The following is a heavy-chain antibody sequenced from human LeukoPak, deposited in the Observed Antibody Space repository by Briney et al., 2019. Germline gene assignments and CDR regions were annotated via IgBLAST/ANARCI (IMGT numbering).Heavy chain of an antibody. D-gene: IGHD4-17*01. V-gene: IGHV4-59*01. Sequence: PSETLSLTCTVSGGSISSYYWSWIRQPPGKGLEWIGYIYYSGSTNYNPSLKSRVTISVDTSKNQFSLKLSSVTAADTAVYYCARDRGKHDYGDSGGFDPWGQGTLVTVSS. J-gene: IGHJ5*02. CDR3: ARDRGKHDYGDSGGFDP. CDR2: IYYSGST. CDR1: GGSISSYY.